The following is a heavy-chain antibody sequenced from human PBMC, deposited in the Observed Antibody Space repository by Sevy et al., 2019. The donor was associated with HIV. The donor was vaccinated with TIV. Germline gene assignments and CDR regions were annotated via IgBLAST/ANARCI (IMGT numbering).Heavy chain of an antibody. CDR3: ARDPGLELRFSQDYYGMDV. J-gene: IGHJ6*02. V-gene: IGHV3-21*01. Sequence: GGSLRLSCAASGFTFSSYSMNWVRQAPGKGLEWVSSISRSSSYIYYADSVKGRFTISRDNAKNSLYLQMNSLRAEDTAVYYCARDPGLELRFSQDYYGMDVWGQGTTVTVSS. CDR2: ISRSSSYI. CDR1: GFTFSSYS. D-gene: IGHD1-7*01.